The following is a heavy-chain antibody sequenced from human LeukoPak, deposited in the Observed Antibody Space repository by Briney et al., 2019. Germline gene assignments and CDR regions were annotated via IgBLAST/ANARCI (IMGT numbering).Heavy chain of an antibody. CDR2: INHSGST. CDR3: ARGVATGTTALYYFDY. D-gene: IGHD1-1*01. J-gene: IGHJ4*02. V-gene: IGHV4-34*01. CDR1: GGSFSVYY. Sequence: SETLSLTCAVYGGSFSVYYWSWIRQPPGKGLKWIGEINHSGSTNYNPSLRSRVTISVDTSKNQFSLKLSSVTAADTAVYYCARGVATGTTALYYFDYWGQGTLVTVSS.